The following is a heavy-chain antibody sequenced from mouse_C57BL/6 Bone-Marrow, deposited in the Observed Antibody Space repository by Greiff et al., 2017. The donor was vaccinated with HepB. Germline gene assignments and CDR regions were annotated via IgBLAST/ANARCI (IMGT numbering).Heavy chain of an antibody. CDR1: GFNIKDDY. D-gene: IGHD1-1*01. J-gene: IGHJ2*01. CDR3: TTYYYGSSYDYFDY. Sequence: EVKLVESGAELVRPGASVKLSCTASGFNIKDDYMHWVKQRPEQGLEWIGWIDPENGDTEYASKFQGKATITADTSSNTAYLQLSSLTSEDTAVYYCTTYYYGSSYDYFDYWGQGTTLTVSS. V-gene: IGHV14-4*01. CDR2: IDPENGDT.